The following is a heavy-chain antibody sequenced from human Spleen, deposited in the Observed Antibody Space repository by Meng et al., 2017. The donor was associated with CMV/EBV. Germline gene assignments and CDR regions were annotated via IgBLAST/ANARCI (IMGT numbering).Heavy chain of an antibody. V-gene: IGHV3-73*01. D-gene: IGHD3-3*01. Sequence: FSGSARHWVRKASGKGLEWVGRIRSKANSYATAYAASVKGRFTISRDDSKNTAYLQMNSLKTEDTAVYYCSQGGSDFWSGYNNWFDPWGQGTLVTVSS. CDR3: SQGGSDFWSGYNNWFDP. J-gene: IGHJ5*02. CDR2: IRSKANSYAT. CDR1: FSGSA.